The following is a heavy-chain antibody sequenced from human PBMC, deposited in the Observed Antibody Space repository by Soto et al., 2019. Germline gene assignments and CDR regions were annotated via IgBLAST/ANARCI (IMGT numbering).Heavy chain of an antibody. Sequence: SETLSLTCAVYGGSFSGYYWSWIRQPPGKGLEWIGEINHSGSTNYNPSLKSRVTISVDTSKNQFSLKLSSVTAADTAVYYCARVRHYDTLTGFDYWGQGTLVTVSS. CDR3: ARVRHYDTLTGFDY. J-gene: IGHJ4*02. V-gene: IGHV4-34*01. CDR2: INHSGST. D-gene: IGHD3-9*01. CDR1: GGSFSGYY.